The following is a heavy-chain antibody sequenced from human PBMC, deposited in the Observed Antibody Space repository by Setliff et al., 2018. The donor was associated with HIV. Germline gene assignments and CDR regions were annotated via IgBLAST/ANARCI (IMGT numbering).Heavy chain of an antibody. V-gene: IGHV1-18*01. D-gene: IGHD1-1*01. Sequence: ASVKVSCKASGYTFSNYGISWVRQAPGQGLEWMGWISPYNGNTNYVQKLQGRVTITTDTSTSTAYMELRSLRSDDTAVYFCARQLSNSLDHWGQGTPVTVSS. J-gene: IGHJ4*02. CDR1: GYTFSNYG. CDR3: ARQLSNSLDH. CDR2: ISPYNGNT.